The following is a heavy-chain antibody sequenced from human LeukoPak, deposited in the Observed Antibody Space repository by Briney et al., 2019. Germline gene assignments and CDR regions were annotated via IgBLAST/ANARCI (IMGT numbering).Heavy chain of an antibody. CDR3: ASRNWFDP. CDR1: GGSFSGYY. V-gene: IGHV4-34*01. CDR2: INHSGST. Sequence: SETLSLTCAVYGGSFSGYYWSWIRQPPGKGLEWIGEINHSGSTNYNPSLKSRVTISVDTSKNQFSLKLSSVTAADTAVYYCASRNWFDPWGQGTLVTVSS. J-gene: IGHJ5*02.